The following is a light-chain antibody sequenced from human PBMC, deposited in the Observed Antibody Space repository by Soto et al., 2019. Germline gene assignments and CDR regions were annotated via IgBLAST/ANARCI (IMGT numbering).Light chain of an antibody. V-gene: IGKV3-20*01. CDR2: GSS. Sequence: EIVLTQSPGTLSLSPGERATLSCRASQSVSSSDLAWYQQKPGKAPRLLIYGSSSRATGIPDRFSGSGSGTDSTLTISRLEPEDVAVYYCQQYGSSRPYTFGQGTKLEIK. J-gene: IGKJ2*01. CDR3: QQYGSSRPYT. CDR1: QSVSSSD.